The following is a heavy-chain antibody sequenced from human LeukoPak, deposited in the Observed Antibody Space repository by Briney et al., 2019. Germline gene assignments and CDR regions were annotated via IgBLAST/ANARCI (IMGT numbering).Heavy chain of an antibody. CDR1: GYTFTSYG. V-gene: IGHV1-18*01. CDR2: ISAYNGNT. D-gene: IGHD3-22*01. CDR3: ARDRIYDSSGYPSPDAFDI. Sequence: ASVKLSCKASGYTFTSYGISWVRQAPGQGLEWMGWISAYNGNTNYAQKLQGRVTMTTDTSTSTAYMELRSLRSDDTAVYYCARDRIYDSSGYPSPDAFDIWGQGTMVTVSS. J-gene: IGHJ3*02.